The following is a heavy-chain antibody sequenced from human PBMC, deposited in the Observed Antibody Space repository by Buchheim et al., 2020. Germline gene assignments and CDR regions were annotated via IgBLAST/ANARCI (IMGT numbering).Heavy chain of an antibody. CDR3: AREGGDSSGYGFDY. J-gene: IGHJ4*02. Sequence: QVQLVESGGGVVQPGRSLRLSCAASGFTFSSYGMHWVRQAPGKGLEWVAVISYDGSNKYYADSVKGRFTISRDNSKNTLYLQMNRLRAEDTAVYYCAREGGDSSGYGFDYWGQGTL. CDR1: GFTFSSYG. V-gene: IGHV3-30*03. D-gene: IGHD3-22*01. CDR2: ISYDGSNK.